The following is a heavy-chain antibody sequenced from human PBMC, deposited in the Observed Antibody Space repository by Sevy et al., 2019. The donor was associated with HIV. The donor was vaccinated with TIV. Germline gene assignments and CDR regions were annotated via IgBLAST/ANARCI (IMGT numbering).Heavy chain of an antibody. D-gene: IGHD3-10*01. J-gene: IGHJ6*02. Sequence: SETLSLTCTVSGDSISSGNHWWSWIRQPAGKGLGWIGRVYSSGRTMYNSSLKSRVTMSVDTSKNQFSLMVSSLIAADTAIYYCARDGIRRDYYHGMDVWGQGTTVTVSS. V-gene: IGHV4-61*02. CDR2: VYSSGRT. CDR3: ARDGIRRDYYHGMDV. CDR1: GDSISSGNHW.